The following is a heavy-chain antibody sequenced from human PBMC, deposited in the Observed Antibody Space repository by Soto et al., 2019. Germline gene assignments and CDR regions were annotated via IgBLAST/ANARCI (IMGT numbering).Heavy chain of an antibody. D-gene: IGHD3-3*01. CDR2: IYPGDSDT. V-gene: IGHV5-51*01. CDR1: GYSFTSYW. J-gene: IGHJ4*02. CDR3: ARQSELRFLEWLLGEFAY. Sequence: GESLKISGKGSGYSFTSYWIGWVRQMPGKGLEWMGIIYPGDSDTRYSPSFQGQVTISADKSISTAYLQWSSLKASDTAMYYCARQSELRFLEWLLGEFAYWGQGTLVTVSS.